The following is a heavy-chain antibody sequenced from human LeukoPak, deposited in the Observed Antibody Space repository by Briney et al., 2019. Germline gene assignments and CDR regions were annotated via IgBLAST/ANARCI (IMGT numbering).Heavy chain of an antibody. CDR1: GGSISGFS. Sequence: PSETLSLTCAVSGGSISGFSWSWIRQPPGKGLEWISHIYYTGSNYNSPSLKTRVTMSLDTSKNQLFVNLSSLTAADTAVYYCARSYYYSSGYRYYDYWGQGTLVTVSS. CDR3: ARSYYYSSGYRYYDY. J-gene: IGHJ4*02. V-gene: IGHV4-59*01. D-gene: IGHD3-22*01. CDR2: IYYTGSN.